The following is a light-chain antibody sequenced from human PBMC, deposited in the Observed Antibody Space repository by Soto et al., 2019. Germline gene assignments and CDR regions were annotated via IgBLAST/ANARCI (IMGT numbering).Light chain of an antibody. CDR1: QGISSW. CDR2: KAS. CDR3: QQAYT. J-gene: IGKJ2*01. V-gene: IGKV1-5*03. Sequence: DIQMTQSPSTLSASVGDRVTITCRASQGISSWLAWYQQKPGRAPKLLIYKASSLESGVPSRFSGIGSGTEFTLTISGLQPDDFATYYCQQAYTFGQGTKLEIK.